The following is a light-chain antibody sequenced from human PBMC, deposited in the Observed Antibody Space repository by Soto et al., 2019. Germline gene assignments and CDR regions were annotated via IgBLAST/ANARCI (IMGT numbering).Light chain of an antibody. J-gene: IGLJ2*01. CDR1: SSDVGAYNY. V-gene: IGLV2-8*01. CDR3: SSFGGSKL. CDR2: EVN. Sequence: QSALTQPPSASGSPGQSVTVSCTGSSSDVGAYNYVSWYQQHPGKAPKLIIFEVNKRPSGVPDRFSGSKSGNTASLTVSGLQAEDEADYYCSSFGGSKLFGGGTKVTVL.